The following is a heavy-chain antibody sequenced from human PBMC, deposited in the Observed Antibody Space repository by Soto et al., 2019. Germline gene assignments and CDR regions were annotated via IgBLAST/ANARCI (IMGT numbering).Heavy chain of an antibody. V-gene: IGHV3-30*18. Sequence: GGSLRLSCAASGFTFSNYGMHWVRQAPGKGLEWVAVTSYDGDNKYYADSVKGRFTISRDNSKNTLTLQMNSLRPDDTAVYYCAKDIALVRGVIIDFDVWGQGTTATVSS. J-gene: IGHJ6*02. CDR1: GFTFSNYG. D-gene: IGHD3-10*01. CDR3: AKDIALVRGVIIDFDV. CDR2: TSYDGDNK.